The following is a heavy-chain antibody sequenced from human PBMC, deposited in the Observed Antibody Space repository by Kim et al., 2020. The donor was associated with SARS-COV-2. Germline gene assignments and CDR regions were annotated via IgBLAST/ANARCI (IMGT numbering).Heavy chain of an antibody. CDR3: AKSGSRVPAAMFRHVFRENWYFDL. J-gene: IGHJ2*01. CDR1: GFTFDDYT. Sequence: GGSLRLSCAASGFTFDDYTMHWVRQAPGKGLEWVSLISWDGGSTYYADSVKGRFTISRDNSKNSLYLQMNSLRTEDTALYYCAKSGSRVPAAMFRHVFRENWYFDLWGRGTLVTVSS. D-gene: IGHD2-2*01. V-gene: IGHV3-43*01. CDR2: ISWDGGST.